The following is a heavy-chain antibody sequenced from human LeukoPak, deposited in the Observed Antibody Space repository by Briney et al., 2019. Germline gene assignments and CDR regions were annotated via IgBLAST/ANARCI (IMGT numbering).Heavy chain of an antibody. CDR3: ASTTPRTQFAFDI. J-gene: IGHJ3*02. D-gene: IGHD1-26*01. CDR1: GFTFSSYE. V-gene: IGHV3-48*03. Sequence: GGSLRLSCAASGFTFSSYEMNWVRQAPGKGREWVSYISSSGSTIHYADSVQGRFTISRDNAKNSLYLQMNSLRAEDTAVYYCASTTPRTQFAFDIWGQGTMVTVSS. CDR2: ISSSGSTI.